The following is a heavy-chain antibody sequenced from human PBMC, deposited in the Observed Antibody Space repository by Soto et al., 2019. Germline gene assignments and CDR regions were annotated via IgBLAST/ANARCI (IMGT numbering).Heavy chain of an antibody. CDR2: IYYSGST. V-gene: IGHV4-30-4*01. J-gene: IGHJ4*02. D-gene: IGHD3-10*01. CDR1: GGPISSGDYY. CDR3: ARVNYGSGSLIFDY. Sequence: PSGTLSLTCTVSGGPISSGDYYWSWIRQPPGKGLEWIGYIYYSGSTYYNPSLKSRVTISVDTSKNQFSLKLSSVTAADTAVYYCARVNYGSGSLIFDYWGQGTLVTVSS.